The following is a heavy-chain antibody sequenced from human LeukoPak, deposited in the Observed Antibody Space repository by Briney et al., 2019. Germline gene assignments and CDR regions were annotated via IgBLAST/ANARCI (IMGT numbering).Heavy chain of an antibody. V-gene: IGHV4-59*01. CDR3: ARTYGSSGLGYFDL. J-gene: IGHJ2*01. CDR2: IYYSGST. Sequence: SETLSLTCTVSGGSLSSYYWSWIRHPPGKGLEWIGYIYYSGSTNYSPSLKSRLTISVDTSKNQFSLKLRSVTAADTAVYYCARTYGSSGLGYFDLWGRGTLVTASS. D-gene: IGHD6-13*01. CDR1: GGSLSSYY.